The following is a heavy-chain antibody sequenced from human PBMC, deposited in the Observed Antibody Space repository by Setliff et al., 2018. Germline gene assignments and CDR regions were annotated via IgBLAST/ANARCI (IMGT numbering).Heavy chain of an antibody. CDR1: GDSLSNGFY. V-gene: IGHV4-38-2*02. CDR3: ATPTGDLDDAFDL. CDR2: IYNSGKT. Sequence: PSETLSLTCTVSGDSLSNGFYWGWIRQTPGKGLHWIGSIYNSGKTYSNPSLKSRVTISLDTSKNQFSLKVTSMTAADTAVYYCATPTGDLDDAFDLWGQGTVVTVS. D-gene: IGHD2-21*01. J-gene: IGHJ3*01.